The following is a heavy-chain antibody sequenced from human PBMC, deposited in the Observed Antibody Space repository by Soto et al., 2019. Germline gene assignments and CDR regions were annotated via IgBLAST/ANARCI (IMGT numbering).Heavy chain of an antibody. J-gene: IGHJ5*02. CDR2: IYHNGSP. CDR1: GGSISITNW. V-gene: IGHV4-4*02. Sequence: PSEILSLTCVVSGGSISITNWWTWVRQPPGKRLEWIGEIYHNGSPTYSPSLRSRATISVDKSNNQFSLRLRSVTAADTAVYYCATLPPRIVVSLLPITTWGQGILVTVSS. CDR3: ATLPPRIVVSLLPITT. D-gene: IGHD2-21*01.